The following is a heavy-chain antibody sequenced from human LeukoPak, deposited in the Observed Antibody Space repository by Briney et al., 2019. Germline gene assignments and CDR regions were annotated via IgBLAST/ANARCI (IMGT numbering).Heavy chain of an antibody. J-gene: IGHJ6*04. Sequence: PSETLSLTCTVSGGSISSSSYYWSWIRQPAGKGLEWIGRIYSSGSTNYNPSLKSRVTMSVDTSKNQFSLKLSSVTAADTAVYYCARAWFGDNPLDVWGKGTTVTISS. V-gene: IGHV4-61*02. CDR1: GGSISSSSYY. CDR2: IYSSGST. D-gene: IGHD3-10*01. CDR3: ARAWFGDNPLDV.